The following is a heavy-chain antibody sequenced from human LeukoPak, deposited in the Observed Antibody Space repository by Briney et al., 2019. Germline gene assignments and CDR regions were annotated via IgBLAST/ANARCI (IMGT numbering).Heavy chain of an antibody. Sequence: GRSLRLSCAASGFTFSSYAMHWVRQAPGKGLEWVAVISYDGSNKYYADSVKGRFTISRDNSKNTLYLQMNSLRAEDTAVYYCAKGEAYYYYGMDVWGKGTTVTVSS. D-gene: IGHD1-26*01. V-gene: IGHV3-30*04. CDR3: AKGEAYYYYGMDV. CDR1: GFTFSSYA. J-gene: IGHJ6*04. CDR2: ISYDGSNK.